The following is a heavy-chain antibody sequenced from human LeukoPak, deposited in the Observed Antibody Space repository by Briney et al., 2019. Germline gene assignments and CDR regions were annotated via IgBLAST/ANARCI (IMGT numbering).Heavy chain of an antibody. J-gene: IGHJ4*02. CDR3: ARGITVVGDGDDY. CDR1: GGSISSYY. D-gene: IGHD4-23*01. V-gene: IGHV4-59*01. Sequence: SETPSLTCTVSGGSISSYYWSWIRQPPGKGLEWIGFIYYSGSTNYKPSLKSRITISVDTSKNQISLKLSSVTAADTAVYYCARGITVVGDGDDYWGQGTLVTVSS. CDR2: IYYSGST.